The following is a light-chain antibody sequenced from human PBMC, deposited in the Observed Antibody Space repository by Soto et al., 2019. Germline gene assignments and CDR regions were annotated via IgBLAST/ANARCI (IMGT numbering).Light chain of an antibody. CDR3: ASWDDSLNTLV. V-gene: IGLV1-44*01. CDR1: FSNVGSTS. Sequence: QSVLTQPPSASGTPGQRVTISCSGSFSNVGSTSVNWYQQQFPVAAPKLLIYNNDQRPSGVPDRFSGSWSGTSASLAITGLQSEDEADYYCASWDDSLNTLVFGGGTKLTVL. CDR2: NND. J-gene: IGLJ2*01.